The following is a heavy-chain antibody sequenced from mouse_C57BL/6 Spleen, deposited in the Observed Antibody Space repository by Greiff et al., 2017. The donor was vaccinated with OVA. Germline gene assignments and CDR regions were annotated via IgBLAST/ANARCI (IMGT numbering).Heavy chain of an antibody. CDR2: IYPGSGST. CDR1: GYTFTSYW. D-gene: IGHD2-12*01. J-gene: IGHJ2*01. CDR3: ARGTYYSLYSFDY. Sequence: QVQLQQPGAELVKPGASVKMSCKASGYTFTSYWITWVKQRPGQGLEWIGDIYPGSGSTNYNAKFKSKATLTVDTSSSTAYMQLSSLTSEDSAVYSCARGTYYSLYSFDYWGQGTTLTVSS. V-gene: IGHV1-55*01.